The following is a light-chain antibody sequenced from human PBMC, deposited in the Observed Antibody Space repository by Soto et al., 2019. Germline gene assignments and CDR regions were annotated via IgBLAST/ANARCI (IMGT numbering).Light chain of an antibody. CDR1: QSVSNNY. Sequence: EIVLTQSPGTLSMSPGERATLSCRASQSVSNNYLAWYQQKPGQAPRLLIYGASNRATGIPDRFNGSGSGTDFSLTISRLEPEDFAVYYCQQYGSSSTFGGGTKVEIK. V-gene: IGKV3-20*01. CDR3: QQYGSSST. J-gene: IGKJ4*02. CDR2: GAS.